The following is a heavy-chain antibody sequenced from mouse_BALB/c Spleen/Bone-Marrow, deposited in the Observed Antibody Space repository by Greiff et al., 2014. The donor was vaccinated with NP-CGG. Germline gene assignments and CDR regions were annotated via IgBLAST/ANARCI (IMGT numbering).Heavy chain of an antibody. CDR1: GFAFSSYD. CDR2: ISHGGGTT. J-gene: IGHJ4*01. D-gene: IGHD2-3*01. V-gene: IGHV5-12-1*01. Sequence: DVHLVESGGGLVKPGGSLKLSCAASGFAFSSYDMSWVRQTPEKRLEWVAYISHGGGTTYYSDTVKGRFTISRDNAKYTLYLQMSSLKSEDTAIYYCTRHGGYYPYYYAMDYWGQGTSVTVSS. CDR3: TRHGGYYPYYYAMDY.